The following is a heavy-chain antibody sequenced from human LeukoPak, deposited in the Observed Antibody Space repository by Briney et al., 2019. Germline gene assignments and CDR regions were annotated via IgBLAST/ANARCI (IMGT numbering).Heavy chain of an antibody. CDR3: ARGRIAKIVVVHSFHYGMDV. D-gene: IGHD3-22*01. V-gene: IGHV4-34*01. J-gene: IGHJ6*02. Sequence: PSETLSLTCDVFGGSFTDYFWTWIRQSPGKGLEWIGEINDYTGNTNYNPSLNSRVSISLEKSKNQFSLELRSVTAADTAAYYCARGRIAKIVVVHSFHYGMDVWGQGTTVTVSS. CDR2: INDYTGNT. CDR1: GGSFTDYF.